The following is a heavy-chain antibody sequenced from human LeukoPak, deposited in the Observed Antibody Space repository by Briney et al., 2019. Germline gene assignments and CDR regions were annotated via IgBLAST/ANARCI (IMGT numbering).Heavy chain of an antibody. CDR1: GDSVSRNSAV. CDR3: ARVALPWGPNDAFDI. D-gene: IGHD3-16*01. Sequence: SQTLSLTCAISGDSVSRNSAVWNWIRQSPSRGLEWLGRTYYKSKWYNDYAVSVKSRITINADTSKNQFSLQLNSVTPEDTAAYSCARVALPWGPNDAFDIWGQGTMVTVSS. CDR2: TYYKSKWYN. J-gene: IGHJ3*02. V-gene: IGHV6-1*01.